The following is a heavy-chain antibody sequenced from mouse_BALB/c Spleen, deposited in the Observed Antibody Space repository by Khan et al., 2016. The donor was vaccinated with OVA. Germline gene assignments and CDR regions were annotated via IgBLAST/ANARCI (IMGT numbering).Heavy chain of an antibody. CDR2: INTYTGEP. J-gene: IGHJ1*01. Sequence: QIQLVQSGPELKKPGETVKISCKASGYTFTNYRMNWMKQAPGKGLKWMGWINTYTGEPSYADDLKGRFAFSLETSASAATLQINSLKNEDRATYFCARQTGDWCFDVWGPGTTVTVSS. CDR1: GYTFTNYR. CDR3: ARQTGDWCFDV. V-gene: IGHV9-1*02. D-gene: IGHD4-1*01.